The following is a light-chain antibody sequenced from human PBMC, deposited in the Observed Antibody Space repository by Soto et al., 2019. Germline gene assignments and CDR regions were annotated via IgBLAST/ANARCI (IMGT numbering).Light chain of an antibody. CDR2: EAS. J-gene: IGKJ4*01. Sequence: EIVLTQSPATLSLSPGDRATLSCRASQSIGIYLAWYQQTPGQSPRLLIYEASNRATGVPAKFSGTGSGTDFTLTISSRESANFGIYYCQQRSSWPLTFGGGTSVDI. V-gene: IGKV3-11*01. CDR1: QSIGIY. CDR3: QQRSSWPLT.